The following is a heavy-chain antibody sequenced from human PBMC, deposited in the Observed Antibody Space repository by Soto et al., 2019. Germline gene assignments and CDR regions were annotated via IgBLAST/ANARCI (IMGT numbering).Heavy chain of an antibody. Sequence: GASVKVSWKASGYTFTTYGISWVRQAPGQGLEWMGWISSYNGNTNYAQKLQDRVTMTTDTSTNIAYMELRSLRSDDTAVFYCARDRGSGSYYARFDYWGQGTLVTVSS. V-gene: IGHV1-18*01. D-gene: IGHD1-26*01. CDR3: ARDRGSGSYYARFDY. CDR2: ISSYNGNT. CDR1: GYTFTTYG. J-gene: IGHJ4*02.